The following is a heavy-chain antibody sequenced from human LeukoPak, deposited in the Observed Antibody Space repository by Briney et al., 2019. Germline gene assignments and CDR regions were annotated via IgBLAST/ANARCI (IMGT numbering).Heavy chain of an antibody. CDR3: ARAFNYYGSGSYNS. D-gene: IGHD3-10*01. V-gene: IGHV1-2*02. Sequence: ASVKVSCKASGYTFTGYYVHWVRQAPGQGLEWMGWINPNSGGTNYAQKFQGRVTMTRDTSISTAYMELSRLRSDDTAVYYCARAFNYYGSGSYNSWGQGTLVTVSS. CDR1: GYTFTGYY. CDR2: INPNSGGT. J-gene: IGHJ4*02.